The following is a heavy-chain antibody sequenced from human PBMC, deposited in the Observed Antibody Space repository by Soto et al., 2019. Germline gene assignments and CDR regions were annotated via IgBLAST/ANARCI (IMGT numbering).Heavy chain of an antibody. CDR2: VSFDGSNK. D-gene: IGHD3-10*01. CDR3: ASDYSTSGSFEY. Sequence: GGSLRLSCAASGFTFSSYTLHWVRQAPGKGLEWVAVVSFDGSNKYYADSLEGRFSISRDNPKNTLYLEMNSLRAEDTVVEYCASDYSTSGSFEYWGQATLVTV. V-gene: IGHV3-30-3*01. J-gene: IGHJ4*02. CDR1: GFTFSSYT.